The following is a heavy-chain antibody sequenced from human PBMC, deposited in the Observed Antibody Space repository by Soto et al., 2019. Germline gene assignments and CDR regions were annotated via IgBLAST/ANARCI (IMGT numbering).Heavy chain of an antibody. CDR3: ARSYSSSSNFHY. J-gene: IGHJ4*02. D-gene: IGHD6-6*01. CDR2: TYYRSKWYN. Sequence: SHTLSLTCAISGYSVSSNSAALNWNRQSPSRGLEWLGRTYYRSKWYNVYEVSVKSRITINEDTYNNQFSLQLNSVTPEDTAVYYCARSYSSSSNFHYWGQGTLVTVSS. V-gene: IGHV6-1*01. CDR1: GYSVSSNSAA.